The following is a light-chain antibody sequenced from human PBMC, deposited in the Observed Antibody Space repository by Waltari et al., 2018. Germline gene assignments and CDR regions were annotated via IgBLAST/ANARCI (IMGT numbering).Light chain of an antibody. V-gene: IGKV4-1*01. J-gene: IGKJ2*02. CDR3: QQYATTPRT. Sequence: DIVMTQSPDSLAVSLGERATIKCKSSQSVLYSPNNKTYLAWFQQKPGQPPKLLIYWASTRESGVPDRFSGSGSVTDFTLTISSLQAEDVAIYYCQQYATTPRTFGQGTKLEIK. CDR1: QSVLYSPNNKTY. CDR2: WAS.